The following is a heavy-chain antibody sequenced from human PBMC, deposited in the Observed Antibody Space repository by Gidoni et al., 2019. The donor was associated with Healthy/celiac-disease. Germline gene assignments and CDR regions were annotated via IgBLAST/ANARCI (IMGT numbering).Heavy chain of an antibody. D-gene: IGHD1-26*01. J-gene: IGHJ4*02. Sequence: PVSSVKVSCKASGGTFSSYAISWVRQAPGQGLEWMGSIIPILGIANYAQKFKGRVTITADKSTSTAYMELSSLRSEDTAVYYCAGLVGATAPDYWGQGTLVTVSS. CDR1: GGTFSSYA. CDR3: AGLVGATAPDY. CDR2: IIPILGIA. V-gene: IGHV1-69*04.